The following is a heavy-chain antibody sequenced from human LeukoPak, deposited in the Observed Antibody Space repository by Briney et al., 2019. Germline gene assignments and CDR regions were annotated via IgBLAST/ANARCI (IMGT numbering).Heavy chain of an antibody. CDR1: GGSISSYC. D-gene: IGHD3-22*01. CDR3: ARDRYYYDSSGYRLLDY. V-gene: IGHV4-4*07. CDR2: IYTSGST. J-gene: IGHJ4*02. Sequence: SETLSLTCTVSGGSISSYCWSWIRQPAGKGLEWIGRIYTSGSTNYNPSLKSRVTMSVDTSKNQFSLKLSSVTAADTAVYYCARDRYYYDSSGYRLLDYWGQGTLVTVSS.